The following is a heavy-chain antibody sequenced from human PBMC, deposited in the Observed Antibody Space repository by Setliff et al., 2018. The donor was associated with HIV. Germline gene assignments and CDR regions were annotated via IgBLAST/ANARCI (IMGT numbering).Heavy chain of an antibody. CDR3: ARTSGARTTDY. CDR2: IYPSDSDT. V-gene: IGHV5-51*01. D-gene: IGHD1-1*01. CDR1: GYRFTNYW. Sequence: PGESLKISCKTSGYRFTNYWVGWVRQMPGKGLEWMGIIYPSDSDTRYSPSFQGHVTISVDKSISTVYLQWSNLKASDSAMYYCARTSGARTTDYWGQGTLVTVSS. J-gene: IGHJ4*02.